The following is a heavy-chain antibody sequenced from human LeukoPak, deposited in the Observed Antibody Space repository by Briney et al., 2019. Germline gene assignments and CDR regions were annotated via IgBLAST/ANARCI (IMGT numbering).Heavy chain of an antibody. CDR1: GGTFSSYA. V-gene: IGHV1-69*13. CDR2: IIPIFGTA. CDR3: ARVGQQWLANYYYYGMDV. Sequence: SVKVSCKASGGTFSSYAISWVRQAPGQGLEWMGGIIPIFGTANYAQKFQGRVTITADESTSTAYMELSSLRSEDTAVYYCARVGQQWLANYYYYGMDVWGQGTTVTVSS. D-gene: IGHD6-19*01. J-gene: IGHJ6*02.